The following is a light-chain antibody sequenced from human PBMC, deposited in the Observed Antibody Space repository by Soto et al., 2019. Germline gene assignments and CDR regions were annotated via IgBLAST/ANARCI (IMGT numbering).Light chain of an antibody. CDR1: HSINNY. CDR3: QQSYSTLAT. J-gene: IGKJ2*01. Sequence: IQMTQSPSSLSASVGDRVIITCRSDHSINNYLNWYQQRPGKVPKLLIYAASTLQSGVPSRFSGSGSERVFTLSINSVQPEDFATYYCQQSYSTLATFGRGTRVEI. CDR2: AAS. V-gene: IGKV1-39*01.